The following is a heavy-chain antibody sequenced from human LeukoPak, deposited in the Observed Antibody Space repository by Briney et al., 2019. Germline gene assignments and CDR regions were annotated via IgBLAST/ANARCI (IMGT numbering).Heavy chain of an antibody. J-gene: IGHJ4*02. V-gene: IGHV4-34*01. CDR2: INHSGST. CDR3: ARASGSYYHFDY. Sequence: SETLSLTCAVYGGSFNGYYWSWIRQPPGKGLEWIGEINHSGSTNYNPSLKSRVTISVDTSKNQFSLKLSSVTAADTAVYYCARASGSYYHFDYWGQGTLVTVSS. D-gene: IGHD1-26*01. CDR1: GGSFNGYY.